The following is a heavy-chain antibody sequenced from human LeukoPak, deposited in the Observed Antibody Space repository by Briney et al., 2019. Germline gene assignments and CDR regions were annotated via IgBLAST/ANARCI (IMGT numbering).Heavy chain of an antibody. CDR3: TTCGYDRCGAFDI. CDR2: IKSKTDGGTT. J-gene: IGHJ3*02. D-gene: IGHD5-12*01. CDR1: GFTFINAW. Sequence: GGSLRLSCAASGFTFINAWMSWVRQAPGKGLEWVGRIKSKTDGGTTDYAAPVKGRFSISRDDSKNTLYLQMNSLETEDTAMYYCTTCGYDRCGAFDIWGQGTVVTVSS. V-gene: IGHV3-15*01.